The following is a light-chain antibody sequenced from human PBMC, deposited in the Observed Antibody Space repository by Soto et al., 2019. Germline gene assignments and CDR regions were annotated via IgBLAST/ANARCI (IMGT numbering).Light chain of an antibody. Sequence: EIVLTQSPGTLSLSPGERATLSCRASQSITNNYLAWYQQKPGRAHRLLIYGASSRATGIPDRFSGSGSGTDFTLTISSLQPEDFATYHCQQLNSYPIATFGGGTKVDIK. J-gene: IGKJ4*01. V-gene: IGKV3-20*01. CDR2: GAS. CDR3: QQLNSYPIAT. CDR1: QSITNNY.